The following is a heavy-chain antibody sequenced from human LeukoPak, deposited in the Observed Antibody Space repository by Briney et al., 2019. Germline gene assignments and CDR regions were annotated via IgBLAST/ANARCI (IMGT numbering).Heavy chain of an antibody. CDR3: ARDSKRAVAGTHWFDP. D-gene: IGHD6-19*01. CDR2: IIPIFGTA. J-gene: IGHJ5*02. Sequence: GASVKVSCKASGGTFSSYAISWVRQAPGQGLEWMGGIIPIFGTANYAQKFQGRVTITADESTSTAYMELSSLRSEDTAVYYCARDSKRAVAGTHWFDPWGQGTLVTVSS. CDR1: GGTFSSYA. V-gene: IGHV1-69*13.